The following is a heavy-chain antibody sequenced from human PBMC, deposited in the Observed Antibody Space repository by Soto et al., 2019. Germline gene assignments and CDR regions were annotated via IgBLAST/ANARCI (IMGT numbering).Heavy chain of an antibody. Sequence: QVQLVESGGGVVQPGRSLRLSCAASGFTFSSYAMHWVRQAPGKGLEWVAVISYDGSNKYYADSVKGRFTISRDNSKNPLYLQMNSLRAEDTAVYYCARDIDSSGYYYKYYFDYWGQGTLVTVSS. J-gene: IGHJ4*02. CDR2: ISYDGSNK. D-gene: IGHD3-22*01. V-gene: IGHV3-30-3*01. CDR1: GFTFSSYA. CDR3: ARDIDSSGYYYKYYFDY.